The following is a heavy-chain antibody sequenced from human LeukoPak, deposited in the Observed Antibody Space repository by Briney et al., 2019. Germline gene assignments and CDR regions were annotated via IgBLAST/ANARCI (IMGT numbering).Heavy chain of an antibody. CDR1: GFKFSQHY. Sequence: PGGSLTLSCAASGFKFSQHYIHWVRQAPGKGLEWVSRSKNKANSYTTEYPASLEGRLHIPRDDSESSLYLQINSLRTEETAGYYCGIIEINADNGIDVWGQGTTVTVSS. V-gene: IGHV3-72*01. J-gene: IGHJ6*02. CDR3: GIIEINADNGIDV. CDR2: SKNKANSYTT. D-gene: IGHD5-24*01.